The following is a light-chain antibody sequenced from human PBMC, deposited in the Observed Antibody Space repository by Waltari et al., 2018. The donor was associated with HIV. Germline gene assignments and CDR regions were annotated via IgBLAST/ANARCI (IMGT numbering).Light chain of an antibody. CDR3: CSYAGTYTYVL. Sequence: QSALTQPRSVSGSPGQSVTISCTGTSSDVGGYDSVSWYLQHPGKVPKLIISEVIKRPSGVPDRFAGYKSGNTASLTIAGLQTEDEADYFCCSYAGTYTYVLFGGGTKLTVL. V-gene: IGLV2-11*01. J-gene: IGLJ3*02. CDR2: EVI. CDR1: SSDVGGYDS.